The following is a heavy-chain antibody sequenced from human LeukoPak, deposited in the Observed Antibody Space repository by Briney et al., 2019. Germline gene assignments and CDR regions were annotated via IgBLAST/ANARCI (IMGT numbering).Heavy chain of an antibody. D-gene: IGHD2-21*02. CDR2: IRYDGSNK. CDR3: AKEGGDYYYYYYYMDV. J-gene: IGHJ6*03. V-gene: IGHV3-30*02. Sequence: GRSLRLSCAASGFTSSSYGMHWVRQAPGKGLEWVAFIRYDGSNKYYADSVKGRFTISRDNSKNTLYLQMNSLRAEDTAVYYCAKEGGDYYYYYYYMDVWGKGTTVTISS. CDR1: GFTSSSYG.